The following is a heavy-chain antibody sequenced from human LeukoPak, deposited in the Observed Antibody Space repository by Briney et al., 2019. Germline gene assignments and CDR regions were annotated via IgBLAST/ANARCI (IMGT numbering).Heavy chain of an antibody. CDR2: INSDGSST. J-gene: IGHJ3*01. V-gene: IGHV3-74*01. CDR1: GFTFSTYW. CDR3: ARASRFTMTVVI. D-gene: IGHD3-22*01. Sequence: GGSLRLSCAASGFTFSTYWMHWVRQAPGKGLVWVSRINSDGSSTNYADSVKGRFTISRDNAKNKLYLQMNSLRAEDTAVYYCARASRFTMTVVIWGQGTMVTVSS.